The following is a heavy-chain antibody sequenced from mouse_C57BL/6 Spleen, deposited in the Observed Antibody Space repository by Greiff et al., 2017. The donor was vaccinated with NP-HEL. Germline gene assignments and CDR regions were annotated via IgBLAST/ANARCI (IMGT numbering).Heavy chain of an antibody. CDR2: INPSTGGT. D-gene: IGHD4-1*02. Sequence: VHVKQSGPELVKPGASVKISCKASGYSFTGYYMNWVKQSPEKSLEWIGEINPSTGGTTYNQKFKAKATLTVDKSSSTAYMQLKSLTSEDSAVYYCARKGPQLEGDYWGQGTTLTVSS. J-gene: IGHJ2*01. CDR1: GYSFTGYY. V-gene: IGHV1-42*01. CDR3: ARKGPQLEGDY.